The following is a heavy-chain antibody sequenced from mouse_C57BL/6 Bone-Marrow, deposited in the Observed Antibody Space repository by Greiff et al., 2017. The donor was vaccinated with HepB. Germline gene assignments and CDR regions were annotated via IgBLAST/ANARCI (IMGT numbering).Heavy chain of an antibody. D-gene: IGHD1-1*01. V-gene: IGHV5-9-1*02. CDR3: TRDNDYGSSYWYFDV. CDR1: GFTFSSYA. J-gene: IGHJ1*03. CDR2: ISSGGGYI. Sequence: DVMLVESGEGLVKPGGSLKLSCAASGFTFSSYAMSWVRQTPEKRLEWVAYISSGGGYIYYADTVKGRFTISRDNARNTLYLQMSSLKSEDTAMYYCTRDNDYGSSYWYFDVWGTGTTVTVSS.